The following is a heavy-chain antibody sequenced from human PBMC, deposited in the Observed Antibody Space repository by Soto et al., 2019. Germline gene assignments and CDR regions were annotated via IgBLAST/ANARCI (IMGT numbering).Heavy chain of an antibody. J-gene: IGHJ4*02. V-gene: IGHV3-23*01. D-gene: IGHD4-4*01. CDR3: AKAVTQYFDS. Sequence: GGSLRLSCAASGFSFNFYVMPWVRQAPGKGLEWVSGMSGSGGHIYYADSVKGRFTVSRDNSNSTLFLQMNSLRAEDTAVYYCAKAVTQYFDSWGQGTLVTVSS. CDR1: GFSFNFYV. CDR2: MSGSGGHI.